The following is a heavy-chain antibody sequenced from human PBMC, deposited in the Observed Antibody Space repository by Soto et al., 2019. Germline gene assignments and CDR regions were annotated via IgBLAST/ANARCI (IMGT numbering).Heavy chain of an antibody. V-gene: IGHV1-18*01. CDR3: ARDLDASGSYFTNY. CDR1: GYTFTSYA. CDR2: ISPHKGDT. Sequence: GASVKVSCKASGYTFTSYAMHWVRQAPGQGLEWMGWISPHKGDTYYAQRLQGRVTMTTDTSTSTAYMELRSLRSDDTAVYFCARDLDASGSYFTNYWGQGTLVTVSS. J-gene: IGHJ4*02. D-gene: IGHD3-10*01.